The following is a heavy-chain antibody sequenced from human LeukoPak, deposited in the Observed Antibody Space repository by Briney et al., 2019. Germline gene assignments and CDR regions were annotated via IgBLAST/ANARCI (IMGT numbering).Heavy chain of an antibody. CDR3: ARDRRGYYYDSSGSDPDAFDI. CDR2: IYYSGST. V-gene: IGHV4-39*07. J-gene: IGHJ3*02. D-gene: IGHD3-22*01. Sequence: SETLSLTCTVSGGSISSSSYYWGWIRQPPGKGLEWIGSIYYSGSTYYNPSLKSRVTISVDTSKNQFSLKLSSVTAADTAVYYCARDRRGYYYDSSGSDPDAFDIWGQGTMVTVSS. CDR1: GGSISSSSYY.